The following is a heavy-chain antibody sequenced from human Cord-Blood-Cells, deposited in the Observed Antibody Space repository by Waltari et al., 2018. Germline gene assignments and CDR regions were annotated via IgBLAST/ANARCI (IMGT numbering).Heavy chain of an antibody. V-gene: IGHV1-69*01. CDR1: GGTFSSYA. Sequence: QVQLVQSGAEVKKPGSSVKVSGKASGGTFSSYAISWVRQAPGKGLEWMGGIIPIFGTANYAQKFQGRVTITADESTSTAYMELSSLRSEDTAVYYCARTALYCGGDCYDAFDIWGQGTMVTVSS. D-gene: IGHD2-21*01. CDR3: ARTALYCGGDCYDAFDI. CDR2: IIPIFGTA. J-gene: IGHJ3*02.